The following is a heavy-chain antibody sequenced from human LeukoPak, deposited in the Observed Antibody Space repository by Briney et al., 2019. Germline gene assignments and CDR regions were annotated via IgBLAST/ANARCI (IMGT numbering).Heavy chain of an antibody. CDR2: IYYSGSA. V-gene: IGHV4-61*01. CDR1: GGSVSSATYF. J-gene: IGHJ4*02. D-gene: IGHD3-10*01. Sequence: PSETLSLTCTVSGGSVSSATYFWSWIRQPPGKGLEWIGYIYYSGSANYNPSLKSRVTISADTSKNQFSLKLTSVTAADTAVYYCARAGDNLLFDSWGQGTLVTVSS. CDR3: ARAGDNLLFDS.